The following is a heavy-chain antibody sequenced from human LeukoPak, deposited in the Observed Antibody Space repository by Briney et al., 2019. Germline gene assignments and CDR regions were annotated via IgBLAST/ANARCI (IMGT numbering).Heavy chain of an antibody. J-gene: IGHJ5*02. CDR1: GFSHSTSGMC. V-gene: IGHV2-70*01. CDR3: ARTRIGGNWFDP. Sequence: SGPTLVNPTQTLTLTCTFSGFSHSTSGMCVSWIRQPPGKALEWLTLIDWDDDKYYSTSLKTRLTISKDTSKNQVVLTMTNMDPVDTATYYCARTRIGGNWFDPWGQGTLVTVSS. D-gene: IGHD1-26*01. CDR2: IDWDDDK.